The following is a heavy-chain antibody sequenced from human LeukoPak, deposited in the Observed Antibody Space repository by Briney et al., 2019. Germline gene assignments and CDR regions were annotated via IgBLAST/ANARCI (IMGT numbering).Heavy chain of an antibody. J-gene: IGHJ4*02. CDR1: GGSISSYY. Sequence: PSETLSLTCTVSGGSISSYYWSWIRQPPGKGLEWIGYIYYSGSTNYNPSLKSRLTISVDTSKNQFSLKLSSVTAADTAVYFCARQCSSTSCYSYWGQGTLVTVSS. CDR2: IYYSGST. V-gene: IGHV4-59*01. CDR3: ARQCSSTSCYSY. D-gene: IGHD2-2*01.